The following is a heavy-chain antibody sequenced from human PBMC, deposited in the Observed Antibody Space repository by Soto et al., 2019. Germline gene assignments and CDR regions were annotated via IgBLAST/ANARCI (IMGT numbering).Heavy chain of an antibody. J-gene: IGHJ3*02. CDR1: GFTFSAYA. CDR2: VGGSDTDK. D-gene: IGHD2-8*01. Sequence: GGSLRLSCAASGFTFSAYAMSWVRQAPGKGLQWVSGVGGSDTDKHYADSVRGRFTVSRDNSKNTLYLQMNSLRADGTAVYYCAKDATAVNGVWDPFDMWGQGTEVTVS. V-gene: IGHV3-23*01. CDR3: AKDATAVNGVWDPFDM.